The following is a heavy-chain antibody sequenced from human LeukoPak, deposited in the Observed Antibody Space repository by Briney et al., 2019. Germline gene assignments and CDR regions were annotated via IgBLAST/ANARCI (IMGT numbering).Heavy chain of an antibody. CDR1: GFTVSSNY. Sequence: GGSLRLSCAASGFTVSSNYMSWVRQAPGKGLEWVSVIYSGGSTYYADSVKGRFTISRDNSKNTLYLQMSSLRAEDTAVYYCARVGSGWLTFDYWGQGTLVTVSS. CDR3: ARVGSGWLTFDY. V-gene: IGHV3-53*01. D-gene: IGHD6-19*01. CDR2: IYSGGST. J-gene: IGHJ4*02.